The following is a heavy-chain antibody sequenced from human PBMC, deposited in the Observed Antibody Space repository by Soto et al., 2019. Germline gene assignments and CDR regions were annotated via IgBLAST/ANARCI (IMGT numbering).Heavy chain of an antibody. J-gene: IGHJ3*02. Sequence: QITLKESGPTLVKPRETLTLTCTFSGFTLTTNGVGVGWIRQPPGKALEWLALIYWNDDLRYSPSLNNRLTITKETSKNQVVLTMTDMDPVDTATYYCAHRRVAARPDAFGIWGQGAMVSVSS. CDR3: AHRRVAARPDAFGI. V-gene: IGHV2-5*01. D-gene: IGHD6-6*01. CDR1: GFTLTTNGVG. CDR2: IYWNDDL.